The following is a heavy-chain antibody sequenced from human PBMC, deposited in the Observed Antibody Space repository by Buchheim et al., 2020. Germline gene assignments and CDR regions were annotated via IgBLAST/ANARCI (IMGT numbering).Heavy chain of an antibody. Sequence: EVQLLESGGGLVQPGGSLRLSCAASGFTFSSYAMSWVRQAPGKGLEWVSAISGSGGSTYYADSVKGRFTISRDNSKNKLSLQMNSLRAEDTAVYYCAKDPEKLTGLIGGEGYWGQGTL. D-gene: IGHD1-20*01. CDR3: AKDPEKLTGLIGGEGY. CDR2: ISGSGGST. CDR1: GFTFSSYA. J-gene: IGHJ4*02. V-gene: IGHV3-23*01.